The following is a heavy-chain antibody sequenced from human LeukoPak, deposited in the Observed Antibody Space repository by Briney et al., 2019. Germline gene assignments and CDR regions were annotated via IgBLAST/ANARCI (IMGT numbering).Heavy chain of an antibody. CDR2: ISGSGGST. D-gene: IGHD3-10*01. CDR3: AKTMVRGVIIGYFDY. J-gene: IGHJ4*02. Sequence: GGTLRLSCAASGFTFSSYGMSWVRQAPGKGLEWVSAISGSGGSTYYADSVKGRFTISRDNSKNTLYPQMNSLRAEDTAVYYCAKTMVRGVIIGYFDYWGQGTLVTVSS. CDR1: GFTFSSYG. V-gene: IGHV3-23*01.